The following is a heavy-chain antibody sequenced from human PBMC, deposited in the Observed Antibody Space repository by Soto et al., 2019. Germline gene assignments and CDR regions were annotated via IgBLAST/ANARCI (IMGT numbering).Heavy chain of an antibody. CDR1: GFTFSSYW. D-gene: IGHD3-3*01. CDR2: FNSDSSST. V-gene: IGHV3-74*01. Sequence: EVQLVESGGGLVQPGGSLRLSCAASGFTFSSYWMHWVRQAPGKGLEWVSRFNSDSSSTNYADSVKGRFTITRDNAKNTLYLQMNSLRAEDTAVYYCARDEPNYDFWRRGLDVWGQGTTVSVSS. CDR3: ARDEPNYDFWRRGLDV. J-gene: IGHJ6*02.